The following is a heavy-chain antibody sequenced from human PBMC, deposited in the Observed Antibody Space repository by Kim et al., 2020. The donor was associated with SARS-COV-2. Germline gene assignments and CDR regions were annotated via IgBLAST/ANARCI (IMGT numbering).Heavy chain of an antibody. CDR3: ANTGGYSLDY. V-gene: IGHV3-23*01. D-gene: IGHD2-15*01. Sequence: GGSLRLSCAASGFTFSTYTMKWVRQKKGKGLEWVSGVTGSGSTTYYADSVKGRFTISRDNSKNTLYLQMNSLRADDTAVYYCANTGGYSLDYWGQGTLVTVSS. CDR2: VTGSGSTT. J-gene: IGHJ4*02. CDR1: GFTFSTYT.